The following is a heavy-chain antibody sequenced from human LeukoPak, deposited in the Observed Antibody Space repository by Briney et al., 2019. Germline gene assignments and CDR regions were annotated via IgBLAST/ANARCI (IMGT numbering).Heavy chain of an antibody. CDR2: ITKGGATD. J-gene: IGHJ5*02. Sequence: PGGSLRLSCAPSGFTLSNYEMNWVRLTPGKGLEWISYITKGGATDLYAESVKGRFTISRDNANSSLYLQMNSLRAEDTAVYFCARLSVSITRRFDLWGQGTLVTVSS. CDR1: GFTLSNYE. CDR3: ARLSVSITRRFDL. V-gene: IGHV3-48*03. D-gene: IGHD3-3*01.